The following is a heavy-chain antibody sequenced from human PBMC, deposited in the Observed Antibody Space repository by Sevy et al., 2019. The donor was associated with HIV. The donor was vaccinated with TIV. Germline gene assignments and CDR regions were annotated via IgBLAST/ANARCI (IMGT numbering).Heavy chain of an antibody. CDR3: ARDTMVRGSKDYYYGMDV. CDR2: ISAYNGNT. J-gene: IGHJ6*02. D-gene: IGHD3-10*01. V-gene: IGHV1-18*01. Sequence: ASVKVSCKASGYTFTSYGISWVRQAPGQGLEWMGWISAYNGNTNYAQKLQGRVTMTTDTSTSTAYMGLRSLRSDDTAVYYCARDTMVRGSKDYYYGMDVWGQGTTVTVSS. CDR1: GYTFTSYG.